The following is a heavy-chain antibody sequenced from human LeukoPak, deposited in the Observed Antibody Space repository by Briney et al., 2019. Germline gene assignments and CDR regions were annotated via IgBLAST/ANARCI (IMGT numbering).Heavy chain of an antibody. CDR1: GGSISSGDYY. D-gene: IGHD3-22*01. CDR3: ARARGSSGYHPPVWFDP. CDR2: IYYSGST. J-gene: IGHJ5*02. Sequence: PSETLSLTCTVSGGSISSGDYYWSWIRQPPGKGLEWIGYIYYSGSTCYNPSLKSRVTISVDTSKNQFSLKLSSVTAADTAVYYCARARGSSGYHPPVWFDPWGQGTLVTVSS. V-gene: IGHV4-30-4*01.